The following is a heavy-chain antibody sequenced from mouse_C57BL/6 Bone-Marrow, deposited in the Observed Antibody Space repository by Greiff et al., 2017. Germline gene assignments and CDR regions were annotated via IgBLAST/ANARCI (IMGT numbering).Heavy chain of an antibody. CDR2: INPYNGGT. D-gene: IGHD1-1*01. V-gene: IGHV1-19*01. CDR1: GYTFTDYY. CDR3: ARCYYGSSYAMDY. Sequence: EVQLVESGPVLVKPGASVKMSCKASGYTFTDYYMNWVKQSHGKSLEWIGVINPYNGGTSYNQKFKGKATLTVDKSSSSAYMELNSLTSEDSAVYYCARCYYGSSYAMDYWGQGTSVTVSS. J-gene: IGHJ4*01.